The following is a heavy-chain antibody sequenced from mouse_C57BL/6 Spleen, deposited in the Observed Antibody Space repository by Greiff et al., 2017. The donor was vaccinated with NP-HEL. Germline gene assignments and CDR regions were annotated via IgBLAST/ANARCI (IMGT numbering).Heavy chain of an antibody. D-gene: IGHD1-2*01. J-gene: IGHJ2*01. Sequence: VQRKELGPGLVKPSQSLSLTCTGTGYSITSGYGWNWIRQFPGNKQEGRGYISNSGSTNYKPSLKSRISITRDTSKNHFFLQLNSVTTEDTATYYCARTARIKYWGQGTTLTVSS. CDR3: ARTARIKY. CDR1: GYSITSGYG. CDR2: ISNSGST. V-gene: IGHV3-2*02.